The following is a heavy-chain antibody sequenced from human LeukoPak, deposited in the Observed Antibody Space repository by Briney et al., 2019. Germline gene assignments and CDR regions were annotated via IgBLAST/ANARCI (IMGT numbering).Heavy chain of an antibody. CDR1: GFTFSSYW. D-gene: IGHD1-14*01. CDR3: AKDHTIRSFDS. V-gene: IGHV3-7*05. CDR2: IKPDGSDQ. Sequence: GGSLRLSCAASGFTFSSYWMNWVRQAPGKGLEWVANIKPDGSDQYYVDSVKGRFTISRDNAKNSLYLQMNSLRAEDTAVYYCAKDHTIRSFDSWGQGTLVTVSS. J-gene: IGHJ4*02.